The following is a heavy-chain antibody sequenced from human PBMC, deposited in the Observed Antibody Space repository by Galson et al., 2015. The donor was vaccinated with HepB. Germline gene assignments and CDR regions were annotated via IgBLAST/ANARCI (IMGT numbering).Heavy chain of an antibody. V-gene: IGHV1-24*01. CDR2: FDPEDGET. D-gene: IGHD3/OR15-3a*01. CDR1: GATLTELS. J-gene: IGHJ3*02. Sequence: SVKVSCKVSGATLTELSMHWVRQAPGKGLEWMGGFDPEDGETFYAQKFQGRVTMTEDTSTDTAYMELSSLRSEDTAVYYCAPRTDDAFDIWGQGTMVTVSS. CDR3: APRTDDAFDI.